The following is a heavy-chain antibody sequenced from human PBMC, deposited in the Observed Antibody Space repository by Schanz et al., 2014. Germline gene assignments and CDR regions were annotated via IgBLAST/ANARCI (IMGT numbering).Heavy chain of an antibody. CDR2: IYSDGRT. CDR1: GFTFSTSA. D-gene: IGHD2-2*01. Sequence: VQLVESGGGLVKPGGSLRLSCTASGFTFSTSAMSWVRQAPGKGLEWVSVIYSDGRTYYGDSVKGRFTISRDNSKNTLYLQMNSLRDEDTAMYYCAKRCSSTSCSHGAFDIWGQGTMVTVSS. CDR3: AKRCSSTSCSHGAFDI. J-gene: IGHJ3*02. V-gene: IGHV3-66*01.